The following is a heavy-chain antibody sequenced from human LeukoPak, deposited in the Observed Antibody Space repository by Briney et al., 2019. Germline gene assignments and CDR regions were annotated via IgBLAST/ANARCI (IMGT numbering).Heavy chain of an antibody. CDR2: INWNGGST. CDR3: ARDKEGGSNDH. Sequence: GGSLRLSCAASGFTFDDYGMSWVRQAPGKGLEWVSGINWNGGSTGYADSVKGRFTISRDNAKNSLYLQMNSLRVDDTAIYYCARDKEGGSNDHWGQGTLVTVSS. V-gene: IGHV3-20*04. J-gene: IGHJ4*02. CDR1: GFTFDDYG. D-gene: IGHD2-15*01.